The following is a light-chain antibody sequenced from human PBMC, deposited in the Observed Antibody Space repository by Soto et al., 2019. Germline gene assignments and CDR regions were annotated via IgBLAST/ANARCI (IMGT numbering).Light chain of an antibody. Sequence: QSVLTQPASVSGSPGLSITISCTGTSSDVAGYKYVSWYQQHPGKAPKLMIYEVSNRPSGVSNRFSGSKSGNTASLTISGLQPEDEADYYCSSYTSTTTLEGVFGGGTKVTVL. CDR1: SSDVAGYKY. J-gene: IGLJ3*02. CDR2: EVS. CDR3: SSYTSTTTLEGV. V-gene: IGLV2-14*01.